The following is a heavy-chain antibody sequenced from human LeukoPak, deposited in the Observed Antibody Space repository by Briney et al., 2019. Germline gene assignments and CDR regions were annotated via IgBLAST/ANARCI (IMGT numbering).Heavy chain of an antibody. J-gene: IGHJ6*03. CDR3: ARKYGSGSYYKNYYMDV. D-gene: IGHD3-10*01. CDR2: IKQDGSEK. Sequence: PGGSLRLSCAASGFTFSSYWMSWVRQAPGKGLEWVANIKQDGSEKYYVDSVKGRFTISRDNSKNTLYLQMNSLRAEDTAVYYCARKYGSGSYYKNYYMDVWGKGTTVTVSS. CDR1: GFTFSSYW. V-gene: IGHV3-7*01.